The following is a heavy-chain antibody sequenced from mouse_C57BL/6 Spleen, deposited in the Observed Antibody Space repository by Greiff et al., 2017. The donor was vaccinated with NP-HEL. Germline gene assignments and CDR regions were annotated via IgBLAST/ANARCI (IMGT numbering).Heavy chain of an antibody. CDR2: ISSGSSTI. Sequence: EVHLVESGGGLVEPGGSLKLSCAASGFTFSDYGMHWVRQAPEKGLEWVAYISSGSSTIYYADTVKGRFTISRDNAENTLFLQMTSLRSEDTAMYYGARNSFDYWGQGTTLTVSS. V-gene: IGHV5-17*01. CDR1: GFTFSDYG. CDR3: ARNSFDY. J-gene: IGHJ2*01.